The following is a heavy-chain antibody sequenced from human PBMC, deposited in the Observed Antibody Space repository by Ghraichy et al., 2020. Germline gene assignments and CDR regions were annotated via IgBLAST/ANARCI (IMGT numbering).Heavy chain of an antibody. Sequence: GGSLRLSCAASGFTFSSYSMNWVRQAPGKGLEWVSSISSSSSYIYYADSVKGRFTISRDNAKNSLYLQMNSLRAEDTAVYYCAREISRGVAAAFDYWGQGTLVTVSS. CDR3: AREISRGVAAAFDY. CDR1: GFTFSSYS. V-gene: IGHV3-21*01. J-gene: IGHJ4*02. CDR2: ISSSSSYI. D-gene: IGHD2-2*01.